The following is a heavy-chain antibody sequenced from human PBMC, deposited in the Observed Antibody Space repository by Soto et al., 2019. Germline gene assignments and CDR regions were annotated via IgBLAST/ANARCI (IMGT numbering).Heavy chain of an antibody. CDR3: ANAYCSSTSCRAEYFQH. J-gene: IGHJ1*01. CDR1: GFTFSSDA. Sequence: GVSLRLSCASSGFTFSSDAMSWVRQSPGKGLEWVSAISGSGGSTYYADSVKGRFTISRDNSKNTLYLQMNSLRAEDTAVYYCANAYCSSTSCRAEYFQHWGQGTLVTVSS. V-gene: IGHV3-23*01. CDR2: ISGSGGST. D-gene: IGHD2-2*01.